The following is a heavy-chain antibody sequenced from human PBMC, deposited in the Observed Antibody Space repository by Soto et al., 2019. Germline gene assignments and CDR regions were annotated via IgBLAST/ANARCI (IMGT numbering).Heavy chain of an antibody. J-gene: IGHJ5*02. CDR3: ARALVVVPAAIPAGWFEP. CDR1: GGSISIGGYS. V-gene: IGHV4-30-2*01. CDR2: IYHSGST. Sequence: SETLSLTCAVSGGSISIGGYSWSCIRQPPGKGLEWIGYIYHSGSTYYNPSLKSRVTISVDRSKNQFSLKLSSVTAADTAVYYCARALVVVPAAIPAGWFEPWGPGTLVTVSS. D-gene: IGHD2-2*02.